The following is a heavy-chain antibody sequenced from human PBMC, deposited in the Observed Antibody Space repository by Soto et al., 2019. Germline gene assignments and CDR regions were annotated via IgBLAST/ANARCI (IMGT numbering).Heavy chain of an antibody. CDR3: ARESTGLSFDH. J-gene: IGHJ4*02. CDR2: INTANGKT. Sequence: QVQLIPSGAEVEKPGASVKVSCKASGYTFSRYGMHWVRQAPGQGLEWMGWINTANGKTGYSEKFQGRVTITRDTSETTVYMELHSLRSEDTATYYCARESTGLSFDHWGQGILVTVSS. V-gene: IGHV1-3*04. CDR1: GYTFSRYG. D-gene: IGHD2-8*02.